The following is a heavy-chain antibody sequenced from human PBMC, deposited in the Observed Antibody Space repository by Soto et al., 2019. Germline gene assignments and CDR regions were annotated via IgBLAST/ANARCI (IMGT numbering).Heavy chain of an antibody. CDR3: ARESAGTFDNWFDP. CDR1: GYTFTSYA. J-gene: IGHJ5*02. V-gene: IGHV1-3*01. CDR2: INAGNGNT. Sequence: GASVKVSCKASGYTFTSYAMHWVRQAPGQRLEWMGWINAGNGNTKYSQKFQGRVTITRDTSASTAYMELSSLRSEDTAVYYCARESAGTFDNWFDPWGQGTLVTVSS. D-gene: IGHD6-13*01.